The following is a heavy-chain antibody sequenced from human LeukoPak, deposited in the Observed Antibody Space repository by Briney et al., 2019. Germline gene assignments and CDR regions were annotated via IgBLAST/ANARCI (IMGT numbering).Heavy chain of an antibody. V-gene: IGHV3-33*01. CDR2: IWSDGSTK. J-gene: IGHJ4*02. CDR1: GFTFSSYG. CDR3: ARDAATSVGMPHY. D-gene: IGHD2-2*01. Sequence: PGGSLRLSCVAPGFTFSSYGMHWGRQAPGKGLEWVAIIWSDGSTKYYVGSVKGRFTISRDSSKSTLYLQMNSLRAEDTAVYYCARDAATSVGMPHYWGQGTVVTVSS.